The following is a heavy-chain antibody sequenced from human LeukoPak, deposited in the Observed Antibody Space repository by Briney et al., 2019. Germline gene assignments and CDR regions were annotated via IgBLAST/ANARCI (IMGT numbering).Heavy chain of an antibody. J-gene: IGHJ3*02. CDR2: TYYRSKWYN. CDR1: GDSVSSNSAA. D-gene: IGHD3-22*01. V-gene: IGHV6-1*01. Sequence: SQTLSLTCAISGDSVSSNSAAWNWIRQSPSRGLEWLGRTYYRSKWYNDYAVSVKSRITINPDTSKNQFSLKLSSVTAADTAVYYCARAGITMMVAPDAFDIWGQGTMVTVSS. CDR3: ARAGITMMVAPDAFDI.